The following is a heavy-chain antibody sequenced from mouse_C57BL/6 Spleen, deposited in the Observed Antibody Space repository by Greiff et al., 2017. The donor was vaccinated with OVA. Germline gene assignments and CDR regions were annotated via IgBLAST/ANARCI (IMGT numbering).Heavy chain of an antibody. V-gene: IGHV1-54*01. CDR3: ARAYYYGSSSYYFDY. CDR2: INPGSGGT. Sequence: QVQLQQSGAELVRPGTSVKVSCKASGYAFTNYLIEWVKQRPGQGLEWIGVINPGSGGTNYNEKFKGKATLTADKSSSPAYMQLSSLTSEDSAVYFCARAYYYGSSSYYFDYWGQGTTLTVSS. J-gene: IGHJ2*01. CDR1: GYAFTNYL. D-gene: IGHD1-1*01.